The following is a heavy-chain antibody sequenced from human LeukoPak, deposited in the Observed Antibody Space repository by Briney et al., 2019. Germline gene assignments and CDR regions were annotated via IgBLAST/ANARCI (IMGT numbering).Heavy chain of an antibody. J-gene: IGHJ4*02. Sequence: ASVKVSCKASGYTFTSYYLHWVRQAPGQGLEWMGVINPSGGSATYAQKFQGRVTMTGDTSTSTVYMELSSLRSDDTAVYYCARGGYSGTEKPNDYWGPGTLVTVSS. D-gene: IGHD5-12*01. V-gene: IGHV1-46*01. CDR2: INPSGGSA. CDR1: GYTFTSYY. CDR3: ARGGYSGTEKPNDY.